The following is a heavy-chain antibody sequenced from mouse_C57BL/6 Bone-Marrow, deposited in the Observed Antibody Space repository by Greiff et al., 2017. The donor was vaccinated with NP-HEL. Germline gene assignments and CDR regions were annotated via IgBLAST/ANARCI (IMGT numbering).Heavy chain of an antibody. CDR1: GYTFTNYW. D-gene: IGHD1-1*01. J-gene: IGHJ3*01. CDR3: ARAYYGRRGFAY. Sequence: VQLQQSGAELVRPGTSVKMSCKASGYTFTNYWIGWAKQRPGHGLEWIGDIYPGGGYTNYNEKFKGKATLTADKSSSTAYMQFSSLTSEDSAIYYCARAYYGRRGFAYWGQGALVTVSA. CDR2: IYPGGGYT. V-gene: IGHV1-63*01.